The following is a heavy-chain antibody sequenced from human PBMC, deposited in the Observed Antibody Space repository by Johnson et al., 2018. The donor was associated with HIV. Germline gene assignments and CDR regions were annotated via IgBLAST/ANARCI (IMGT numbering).Heavy chain of an antibody. CDR3: VREEGNDILTRGDAFDI. V-gene: IGHV3-30*03. Sequence: QVQLVESGGGVVQPGRSLRLSCAASGFTFSSFGMHWVRQAPGKGLEWVAVVSDHGRTTYFADSVKGRFTISRDNSKNTLYLQMNNLRPEDTALYYCVREEGNDILTRGDAFDIWGQGTLVTVSS. CDR1: GFTFSSFG. CDR2: VSDHGRTT. D-gene: IGHD3-9*01. J-gene: IGHJ3*02.